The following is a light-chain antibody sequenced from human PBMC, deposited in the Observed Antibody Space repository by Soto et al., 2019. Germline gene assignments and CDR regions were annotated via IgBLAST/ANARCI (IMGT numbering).Light chain of an antibody. CDR2: DTS. V-gene: IGKV3-15*01. CDR1: QSLSSN. J-gene: IGKJ4*01. Sequence: EIVLTQSPATLSVSPGERATLSCRASQSLSSNLAWYQQRPGQAPRLLIYDTSTRASDVPARFSGSGSGTEFTLTIASLQSEDFATYYCQQLNSYPRTFGGGTKVEIK. CDR3: QQLNSYPRT.